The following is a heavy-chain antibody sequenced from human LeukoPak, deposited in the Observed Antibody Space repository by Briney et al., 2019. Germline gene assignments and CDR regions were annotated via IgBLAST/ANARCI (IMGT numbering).Heavy chain of an antibody. D-gene: IGHD3/OR15-3a*01. Sequence: GGSLRLSCAASGFTFSSYAMHWVRQAPGKGLEWVAVISYDGSNKYYADSVKGRFAISRDNSKNTLYLQMNSLRAEDTAVYYCARDGPDWDYWGQGTLVTVSS. J-gene: IGHJ4*02. CDR2: ISYDGSNK. CDR1: GFTFSSYA. V-gene: IGHV3-30*09. CDR3: ARDGPDWDY.